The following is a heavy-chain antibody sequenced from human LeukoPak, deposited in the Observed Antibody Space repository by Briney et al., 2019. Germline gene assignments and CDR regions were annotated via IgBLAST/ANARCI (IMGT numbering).Heavy chain of an antibody. CDR1: GFTFSNHA. Sequence: GGSLRLSCTASGFTFSNHAMHWVRQAPGKGLEWLTVISYDGSNKYYADSVKGRFTISRDNSKNTLYLQMNSLRAEDTAVYYCARVRERAFDIWGQGTMVTVSS. V-gene: IGHV3-30-3*01. J-gene: IGHJ3*02. CDR3: ARVRERAFDI. CDR2: ISYDGSNK. D-gene: IGHD5-24*01.